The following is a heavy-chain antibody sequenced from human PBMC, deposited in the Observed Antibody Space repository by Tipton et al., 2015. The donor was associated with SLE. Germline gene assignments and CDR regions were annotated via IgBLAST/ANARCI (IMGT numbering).Heavy chain of an antibody. CDR3: ARGAVIIQDNSWFDP. CDR2: IYYSGST. Sequence: TLSLTCTVSGASISSYYWSWIRQPPGKGLEWIGYIYYSGSTNYNTSLKSRVTISVDTSKNQFSLKLSSVTAADTAVYYCARGAVIIQDNSWFDPWGQGTLVTVSS. CDR1: GASISSYY. J-gene: IGHJ5*02. D-gene: IGHD2-21*01. V-gene: IGHV4-59*01.